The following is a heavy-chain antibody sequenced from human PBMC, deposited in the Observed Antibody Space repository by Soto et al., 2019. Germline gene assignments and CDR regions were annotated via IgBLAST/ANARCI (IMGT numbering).Heavy chain of an antibody. CDR1: GFTFSNYG. V-gene: IGHV3-21*05. Sequence: EVQLVESGGGLVKPGGSLRLSCAASGFTFSNYGMNWVRQAPGKGLEWLSYISSSGSSRYYADSVKGRFTIARDNAKKSLYLQMNSLRVEDTAVYYCAREGSSDAYDIWGQGTKVTVSS. CDR2: ISSSGSSR. CDR3: AREGSSDAYDI. D-gene: IGHD3-10*01. J-gene: IGHJ3*02.